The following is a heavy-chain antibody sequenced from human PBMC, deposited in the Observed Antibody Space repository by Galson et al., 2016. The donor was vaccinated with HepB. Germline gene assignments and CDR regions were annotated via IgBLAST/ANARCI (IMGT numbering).Heavy chain of an antibody. Sequence: SLGLCCAASGFTFSSSAMNWVRQAPGKGLEWLSHISGGSSTIYYADSVKGRFTVSRDNAKNSLYLQMNSLRDDDTAVYYCAKPFLSSGLYYFDYWGRGTLVTVSS. CDR1: GFTFSSSA. CDR2: ISGGSSTI. CDR3: AKPFLSSGLYYFDY. D-gene: IGHD6-19*01. J-gene: IGHJ4*02. V-gene: IGHV3-48*02.